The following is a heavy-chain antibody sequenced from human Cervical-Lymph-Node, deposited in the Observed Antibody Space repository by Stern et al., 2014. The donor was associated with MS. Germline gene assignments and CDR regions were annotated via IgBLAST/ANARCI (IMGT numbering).Heavy chain of an antibody. CDR2: IYWDDDK. CDR1: GFSLSTSGVG. V-gene: IGHV2-5*02. J-gene: IGHJ4*02. Sequence: QITLKESGPTLVKPTQTLTLTCTFSGFSLSTSGVGVGWIRQPPGKALEXLALIYWDDDKRYSPSLKSRLTITKDTSKNQVVLTMTNMDPVDTATYYCAHRGICTNGVCYPHFDYWGQGTLVTVSS. CDR3: AHRGICTNGVCYPHFDY. D-gene: IGHD2-8*01.